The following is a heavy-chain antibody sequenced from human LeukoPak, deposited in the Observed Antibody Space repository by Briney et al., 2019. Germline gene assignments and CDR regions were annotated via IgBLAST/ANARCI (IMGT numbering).Heavy chain of an antibody. D-gene: IGHD6-13*01. CDR1: GFTFSSYA. Sequence: GGSLRLSCAASGFTFSSYAMSWVRQSPGKGLEWVSGISGSGGNTYHADSVKGGFTISRDNSKNTLYLQLSSLRAEDTAVYYCAKGASRTWQFDYWGQGTLVTVSS. CDR3: AKGASRTWQFDY. V-gene: IGHV3-23*01. CDR2: ISGSGGNT. J-gene: IGHJ4*02.